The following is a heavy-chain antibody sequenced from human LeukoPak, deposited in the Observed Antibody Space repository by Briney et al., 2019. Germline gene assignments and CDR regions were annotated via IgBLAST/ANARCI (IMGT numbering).Heavy chain of an antibody. V-gene: IGHV1-2*02. CDR3: ARLSTQYYGMDV. CDR2: INPNTGDT. Sequence: ASVKVSCKASGYTFTGYYIHWVRQAPGQGLEWMGWINPNTGDTNYAQNFQGRVTMTRDTSISTAYMELSRLRSDDTAVYYCARLSTQYYGMDVWGQGTTVTVSS. CDR1: GYTFTGYY. J-gene: IGHJ6*02.